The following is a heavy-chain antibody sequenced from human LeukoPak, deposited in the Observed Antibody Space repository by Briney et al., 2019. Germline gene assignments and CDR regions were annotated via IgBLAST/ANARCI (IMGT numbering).Heavy chain of an antibody. D-gene: IGHD6-13*01. Sequence: SETLSLTCAVSGGSISSYYWSWIRQPPEKGLEWIGNFYYSGSTNYNPSLKSRVTISVDTSKSQSSLKVSSVTAADTAVYYCARGSSSSFNFDLWGRSTLLTASS. CDR1: GGSISSYY. CDR2: FYYSGST. CDR3: ARGSSSSFNFDL. J-gene: IGHJ2*01. V-gene: IGHV4-59*01.